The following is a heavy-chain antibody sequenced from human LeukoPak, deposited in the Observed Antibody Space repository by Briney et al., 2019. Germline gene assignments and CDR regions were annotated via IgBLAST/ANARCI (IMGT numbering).Heavy chain of an antibody. Sequence: GGSLRLSCAASGFTFSSYALSWVRQAPGKGLEWVSGITDSGTGTYYADSVKGRFTISRDNSKNTLYLQMNSLRAEDTAVYYCAKIRAVAGPCFDYWGQGTLVTVSS. CDR2: ITDSGTGT. J-gene: IGHJ4*02. D-gene: IGHD6-19*01. CDR3: AKIRAVAGPCFDY. V-gene: IGHV3-23*01. CDR1: GFTFSSYA.